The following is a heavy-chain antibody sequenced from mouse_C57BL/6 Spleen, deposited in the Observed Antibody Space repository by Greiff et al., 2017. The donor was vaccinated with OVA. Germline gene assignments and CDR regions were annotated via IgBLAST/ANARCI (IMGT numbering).Heavy chain of an antibody. Sequence: VQLQQSGAELAKPGASVKLSCKASGYTFTSYWMHWVKQRPGQGLEWIGYINPSSGYTKYNQKFKDKATLTADKSSSTAYMQLSSLTYEDSAVYYCARYPITTVVATGAMDYWGQGTSVTVSS. CDR1: GYTFTSYW. J-gene: IGHJ4*01. V-gene: IGHV1-7*01. CDR2: INPSSGYT. CDR3: ARYPITTVVATGAMDY. D-gene: IGHD1-1*01.